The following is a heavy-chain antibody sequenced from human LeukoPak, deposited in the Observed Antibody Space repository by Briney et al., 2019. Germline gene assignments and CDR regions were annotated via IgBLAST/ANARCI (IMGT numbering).Heavy chain of an antibody. V-gene: IGHV5-51*01. J-gene: IGHJ4*02. CDR3: ARPNRGFYFDY. Sequence: GESPMISCKGSGYIFTSYWIVWVRQMAPKDLYWMGIIYPGDSDTRYSPAFQGPVTISADKSISTAYLQWSSLKASDTAMYYCARPNRGFYFDYWGQGTLVTVSS. CDR1: GYIFTSYW. D-gene: IGHD7-27*01. CDR2: IYPGDSDT.